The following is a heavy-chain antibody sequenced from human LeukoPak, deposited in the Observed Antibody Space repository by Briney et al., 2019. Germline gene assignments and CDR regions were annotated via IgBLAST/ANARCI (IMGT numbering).Heavy chain of an antibody. J-gene: IGHJ6*02. CDR3: ARVGDWSYYFGMDA. V-gene: IGHV3-33*01. CDR2: IWYDGSNK. D-gene: IGHD3-16*01. Sequence: PGRSLRLSCAASGFTFSSYGMHWVRQAPGKGLEWVAVIWYDGSNKYYADSVKGRFTISRDKSKNTLYLQMNSLRAGDTAVYYCARVGDWSYYFGMDAWGQGTTVSVSS. CDR1: GFTFSSYG.